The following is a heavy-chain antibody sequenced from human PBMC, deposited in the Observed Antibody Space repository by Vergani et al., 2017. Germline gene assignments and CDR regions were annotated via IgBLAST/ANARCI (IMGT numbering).Heavy chain of an antibody. CDR3: ARPYCSGGSCYFDY. V-gene: IGHV4-39*07. Sequence: QLQLQESGPGLVKPSETLSLTCTVSGGSISSSSYYWGWIRQPPGKGLEWIGSIYYSGSTYYNPSLKSRVTISVDTSKNQFSLKLSSVTAADTAVYYCARPYCSGGSCYFDYWGQGTLSPSPQ. J-gene: IGHJ4*02. D-gene: IGHD2-15*01. CDR2: IYYSGST. CDR1: GGSISSSSYY.